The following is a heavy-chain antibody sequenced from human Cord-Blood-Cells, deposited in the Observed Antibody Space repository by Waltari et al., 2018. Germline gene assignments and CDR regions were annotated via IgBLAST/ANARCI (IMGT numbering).Heavy chain of an antibody. CDR3: ARDRLTYYYYYGMDV. D-gene: IGHD3-22*01. V-gene: IGHV1-2*04. CDR1: GYTFTGYY. CDR2: INPNSGGT. J-gene: IGHJ6*02. Sequence: VKKPGASVKVSCKASGYTFTGYYMHWVRQAPGQGREWMGWINPNSGGTNYAQKLQGWVTMTRYTSISTAYMELSRLRSDDTAGYYCARDRLTYYYYYGMDVWGQGTTVTVSS.